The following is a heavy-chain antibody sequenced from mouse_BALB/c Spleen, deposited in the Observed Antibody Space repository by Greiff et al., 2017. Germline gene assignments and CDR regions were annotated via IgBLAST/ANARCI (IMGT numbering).Heavy chain of an antibody. J-gene: IGHJ4*01. CDR2: IAPGSGST. Sequence: DLVKPGASVKLSCKASGYTFTSYWINWIKQRPGQGLEWIGRIAPGSGSTYYNEMFKGKATLTVDTSSSTAYIQLSSLSSEDSAVYFCARGDGSYYYAMDYWGQGTSVTVSS. V-gene: IGHV1S41*01. D-gene: IGHD1-2*01. CDR3: ARGDGSYYYAMDY. CDR1: GYTFTSYW.